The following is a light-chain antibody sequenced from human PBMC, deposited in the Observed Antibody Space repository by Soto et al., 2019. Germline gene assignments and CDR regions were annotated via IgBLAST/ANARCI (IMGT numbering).Light chain of an antibody. V-gene: IGKV3-20*01. Sequence: EIVLTQSPGTLSVSPGERASLSCRATESVSSNYLAWYQQKPGQAPRVLIYGASIRATGIPDRFSGSGSGTDFTLTISRLEPEDFAVYYCQQYNNWPPITFGQGTRLE. J-gene: IGKJ5*01. CDR1: ESVSSNY. CDR2: GAS. CDR3: QQYNNWPPIT.